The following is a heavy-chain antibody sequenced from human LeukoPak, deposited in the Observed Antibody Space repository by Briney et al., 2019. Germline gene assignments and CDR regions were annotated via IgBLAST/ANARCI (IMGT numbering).Heavy chain of an antibody. CDR3: EVYCSGGSCYEYGYMDV. D-gene: IGHD2-15*01. J-gene: IGHJ6*03. Sequence: GGSLRLSCAASGFTFSNYWMHWVRQAPGKGLVWVSRINSDGINTSYADSVKGRFTISRDNAKNTLNLQMNSLRAEDTAVYYCEVYCSGGSCYEYGYMDVWGKGTTVTVSS. CDR1: GFTFSNYW. CDR2: INSDGINT. V-gene: IGHV3-74*01.